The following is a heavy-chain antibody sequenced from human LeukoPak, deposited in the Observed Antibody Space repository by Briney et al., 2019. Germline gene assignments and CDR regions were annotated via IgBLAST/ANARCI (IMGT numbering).Heavy chain of an antibody. CDR2: IYSGGGT. CDR3: ARDNYDSSGFT. D-gene: IGHD3-22*01. J-gene: IGHJ4*02. Sequence: PGGSLRLSCAASGFTVSNTYMSWVRQAPGKGLEWVSIIYSGGGTRYADSVKGRFTISRDNSRNTLYLQMSSLRAEDTALYYCARDNYDSSGFTWGQGTLVTVSS. CDR1: GFTVSNTY. V-gene: IGHV3-53*01.